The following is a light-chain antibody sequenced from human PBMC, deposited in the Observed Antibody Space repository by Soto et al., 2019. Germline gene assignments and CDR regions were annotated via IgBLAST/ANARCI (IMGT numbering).Light chain of an antibody. CDR2: SNF. CDR1: SSNIGSNT. J-gene: IGLJ2*01. V-gene: IGLV1-44*01. CDR3: AAWDDSLIGVA. Sequence: QSVLTQPPSASGTPGQRVTISCSGSSSNIGSNTVNWYQQLPGTAPKLLIYSNFQRPSGVPDRFSGSKSGTSASLAISGLRSEDEADYYCAAWDDSLIGVAFGGGTKLTVL.